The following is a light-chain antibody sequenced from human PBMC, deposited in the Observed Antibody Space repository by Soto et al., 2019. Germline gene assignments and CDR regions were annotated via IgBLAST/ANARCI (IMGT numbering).Light chain of an antibody. CDR2: GAS. CDR3: QQYGSTPLT. J-gene: IGKJ1*01. V-gene: IGKV3-20*01. CDR1: PSVRSTY. Sequence: EIVLTQSPGTLSLSPGERAALFCRASPSVRSTYLGWYQQRPGQAPRLLIYGASIRATGIPDRFSGSGSGTDFTLTISRLEPEDFAVYYCQQYGSTPLTFGQGTRVEVK.